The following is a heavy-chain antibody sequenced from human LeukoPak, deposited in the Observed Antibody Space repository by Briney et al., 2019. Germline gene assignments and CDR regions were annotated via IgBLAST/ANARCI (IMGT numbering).Heavy chain of an antibody. D-gene: IGHD3-10*01. Sequence: GGSLRLSCAASGFTVSSNHMNWVRQAPGKGLEWVSVIYSGGSTYYADSVKGRFTIPRHNSKNTLYLQMNSLRAEDTAVYYCARDQSSGGVDYWGQGTLVTVSS. CDR2: IYSGGST. J-gene: IGHJ4*02. CDR3: ARDQSSGGVDY. V-gene: IGHV3-53*04. CDR1: GFTVSSNH.